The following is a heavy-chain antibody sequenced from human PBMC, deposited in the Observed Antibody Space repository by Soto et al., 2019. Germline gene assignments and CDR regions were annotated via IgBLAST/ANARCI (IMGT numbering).Heavy chain of an antibody. V-gene: IGHV1-8*01. CDR2: MNPNSGNT. Sequence: ASVKVSCKASGYTFTSYDINWVRQATGQGLEWMGWMNPNSGNTGYAQKFQGRVTMTRNTSISTAYMELSSLRSEDTAVCYCARDRRITIFRKGRFDPWGQGTLVTVSS. CDR3: ARDRRITIFRKGRFDP. CDR1: GYTFTSYD. J-gene: IGHJ5*02. D-gene: IGHD3-3*01.